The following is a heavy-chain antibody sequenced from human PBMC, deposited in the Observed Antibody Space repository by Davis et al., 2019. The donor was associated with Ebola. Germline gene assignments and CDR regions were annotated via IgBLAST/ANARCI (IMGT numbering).Heavy chain of an antibody. CDR1: GGSINNYH. CDR2: IYYSGST. J-gene: IGHJ5*02. V-gene: IGHV4-59*01. D-gene: IGHD4-17*01. Sequence: SETLSLTCTVSGGSINNYHWSWIRQPPGRGLEWIGYIYYSGSTNYNPSLKSRVTISVDTSKNQFSLKLSSVTAADTAVYYCARVGTTVTTGWFDPWGQGTLVTVSS. CDR3: ARVGTTVTTGWFDP.